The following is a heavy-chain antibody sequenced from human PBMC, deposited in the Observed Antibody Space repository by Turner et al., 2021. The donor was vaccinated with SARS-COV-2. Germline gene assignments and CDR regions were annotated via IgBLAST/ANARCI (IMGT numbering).Heavy chain of an antibody. CDR3: ARDWAGGYYFDF. CDR2: ISSYNGNT. J-gene: IGHJ4*02. CDR1: GHTFTNYG. V-gene: IGHV1-18*04. D-gene: IGHD6-19*01. Sequence: QVQLVQTGAEVKKPGASVKFPCKAPGHTFTNYGISWVRQASGQGLEWMGEISSYNGNTNYAQNLQGRVTLTADTATSTAYMEVRSLRSDDTAIYYCARDWAGGYYFDFWGQGTLVTVSS.